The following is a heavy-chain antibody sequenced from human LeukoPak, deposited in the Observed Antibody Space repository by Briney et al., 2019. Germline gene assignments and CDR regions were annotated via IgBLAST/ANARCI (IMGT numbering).Heavy chain of an antibody. CDR1: GFTFSDYY. Sequence: GGSLRLSCAASGFTFSDYYMSWIRQAPGKGLEWVSYISSSGSTIYYADSVKGRFTISRDNAKNSLYLQMNSLRADDTAVYYCVKEASSGLYRTADFWGQGTLVTVSS. CDR2: ISSSGSTI. D-gene: IGHD6-19*01. J-gene: IGHJ4*02. CDR3: VKEASSGLYRTADF. V-gene: IGHV3-11*04.